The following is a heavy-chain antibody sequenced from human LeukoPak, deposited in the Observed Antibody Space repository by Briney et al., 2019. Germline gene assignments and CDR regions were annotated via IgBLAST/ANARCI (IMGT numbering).Heavy chain of an antibody. J-gene: IGHJ4*02. V-gene: IGHV3-23*01. CDR1: ALIFSNYA. CDR3: ARGGSVFAYFFDY. CDR2: ISGSGGTT. D-gene: IGHD3-10*01. Sequence: GGSLRLSCAASALIFSNYAMSSARLTPGEGLEWVSAISGSGGTTYYADSVKGRFTISRDSSTNTLYLQLSSLRAEDTAIYNCARGGSVFAYFFDYWGQGTLVTVSS.